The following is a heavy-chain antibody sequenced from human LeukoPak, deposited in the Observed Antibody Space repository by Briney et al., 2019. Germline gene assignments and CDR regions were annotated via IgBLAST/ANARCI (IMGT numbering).Heavy chain of an antibody. D-gene: IGHD3-22*01. J-gene: IGHJ4*02. V-gene: IGHV4-39*07. CDR3: ARIGIVVVFFDY. CDR2: IYYSGST. CDR1: GGSISSSSYY. Sequence: PSETLSLTCTVSGGSISSSSYYGGCIRQPPGKRLEWIGSIYYSGSTYYNPSLKSRVTISVDTSKNQFSMKLSSVTAANTAVYYCARIGIVVVFFDYWGQGTLVTVSS.